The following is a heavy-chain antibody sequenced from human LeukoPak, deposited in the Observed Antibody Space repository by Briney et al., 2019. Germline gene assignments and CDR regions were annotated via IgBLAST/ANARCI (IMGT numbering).Heavy chain of an antibody. CDR2: IIKVGSNK. CDR3: ARVNRAYYYMDV. CDR1: GFTFSVST. V-gene: IGHV3-30*04. D-gene: IGHD2/OR15-2a*01. Sequence: GRSLRLSCAASGFTFSVSTMHWVRQAPGKGLEWVAYIIKVGSNKYYADSVKGRFTISRDNSKNTLYLQMNSLRAEDTAVYYCARVNRAYYYMDVWGKGTTVTVSS. J-gene: IGHJ6*03.